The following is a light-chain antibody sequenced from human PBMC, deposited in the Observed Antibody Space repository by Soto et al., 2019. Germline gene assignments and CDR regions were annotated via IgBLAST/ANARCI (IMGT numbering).Light chain of an antibody. CDR1: QSISSC. J-gene: IGKJ1*01. CDR2: DTS. Sequence: IVLRQAAATRPLSPGERDTLSRRASQSISSCLAWYQQTPGQATRLIMYDTSYRATGIPARFSGSGSGTEFTLTVCSLQSQDFAVYYCQQYNNWHPWTFGQGTKVDIK. CDR3: QQYNNWHPWT. V-gene: IGKV3-11*01.